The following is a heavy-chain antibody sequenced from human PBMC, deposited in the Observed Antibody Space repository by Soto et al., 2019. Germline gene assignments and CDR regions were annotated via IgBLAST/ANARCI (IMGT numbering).Heavy chain of an antibody. Sequence: SETLSLTCTVSGGSISSYYWSWIRQPPGKGLEWIGYIYYSESTNYNPSLKSRATISLDTSKNHFSLKLSSVTAADTAVYYCARHARTKWELLNWFDPWGQGTLVTVS. J-gene: IGHJ5*02. D-gene: IGHD1-26*01. V-gene: IGHV4-59*08. CDR3: ARHARTKWELLNWFDP. CDR1: GGSISSYY. CDR2: IYYSEST.